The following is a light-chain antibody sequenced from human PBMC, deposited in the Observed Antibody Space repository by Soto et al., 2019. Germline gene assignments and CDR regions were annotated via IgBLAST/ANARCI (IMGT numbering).Light chain of an antibody. CDR3: AAWDTSLSGWI. V-gene: IGLV1-51*01. J-gene: IGLJ3*02. Sequence: QLVLTQPPSVSAAPGQKVSISCSGSRSNIGNNYVSWFQQFPRTAPKLLIYDRNKRPSGIPDRFSGSKSGTSATLGITGLQTADEADYYCAAWDTSLSGWIFGGGTKLTVL. CDR2: DRN. CDR1: RSNIGNNY.